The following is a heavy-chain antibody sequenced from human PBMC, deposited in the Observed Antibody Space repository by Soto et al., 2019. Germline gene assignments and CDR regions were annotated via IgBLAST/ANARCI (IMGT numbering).Heavy chain of an antibody. CDR1: GYTFSTSG. V-gene: IGHV1-18*01. CDR3: AREGPRPNLYNGMDA. CDR2: ISTYNGDA. J-gene: IGHJ6*04. D-gene: IGHD6-6*01. Sequence: QAQLEQSGAEVKKPGASVKVSCKSSGYTFSTSGISWVRQAPGQGLEWLGRISTYNGDANYAQRFQGRVTMTTDTATSTTFMDLRGLRPDDTPVYYCAREGPRPNLYNGMDAWGEGSTGTVSS.